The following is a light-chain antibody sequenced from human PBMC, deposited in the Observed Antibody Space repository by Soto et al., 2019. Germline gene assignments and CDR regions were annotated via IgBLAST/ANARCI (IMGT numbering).Light chain of an antibody. CDR2: GNH. J-gene: IGLJ2*01. Sequence: QSVLTQPPSVSGAPGQWVTISCTGSNSNIGAGYDVHWYQQLPGTAPKLLIYGNHNRPSGVPDRFSGSKSGTSVSLAITGLQAEDEADYYCQSYDSSLGDAVFGGGTKLTVL. V-gene: IGLV1-40*01. CDR3: QSYDSSLGDAV. CDR1: NSNIGAGYD.